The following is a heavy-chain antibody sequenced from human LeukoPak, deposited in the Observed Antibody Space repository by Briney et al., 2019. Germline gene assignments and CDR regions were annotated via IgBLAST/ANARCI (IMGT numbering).Heavy chain of an antibody. D-gene: IGHD1-26*01. V-gene: IGHV3-64*01. CDR2: ISSNGGST. Sequence: GSLRLSCAASGFTFSSYSMNWVRQAPGKGLEYVSAISSNGGSTYYANSVKGRFTISRDNSKNTLYLQMGSLRAEDMAVYYCAREVGGRTHTHWFDPWGQGTLVTVSS. CDR3: AREVGGRTHTHWFDP. J-gene: IGHJ5*02. CDR1: GFTFSSYS.